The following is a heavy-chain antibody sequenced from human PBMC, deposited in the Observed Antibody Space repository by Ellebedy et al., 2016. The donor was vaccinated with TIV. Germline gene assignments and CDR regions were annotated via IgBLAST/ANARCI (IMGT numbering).Heavy chain of an antibody. CDR1: GFAFSSYA. D-gene: IGHD1-26*01. CDR3: AGRSGTYSDAFDI. CDR2: IGSSSTTI. J-gene: IGHJ3*02. V-gene: IGHV3-48*04. Sequence: GGSLRLSXAASGFAFSSYAMHWVRQAPGKGLAWVSYIGSSSTTIYYADSVKGRFTVSRDNSKNTLYLQMNSLRAEDTAVYYCAGRSGTYSDAFDIWGQGTMVTVSS.